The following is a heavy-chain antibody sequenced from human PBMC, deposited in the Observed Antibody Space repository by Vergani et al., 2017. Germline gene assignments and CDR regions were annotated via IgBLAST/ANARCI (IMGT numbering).Heavy chain of an antibody. CDR2: IYPADSNT. CDR3: ARHTTYTDS. J-gene: IGHJ4*02. CDR1: EYSFGNYW. Sequence: EVELVQSGPEMRKPGESLRIFCKGSEYSFGNYWIGWVRQMPGKGLEWMGIIYPADSNTRYSPSFQGQVTISADKSISTAFRQWDSLKASDTALYYCARHTTYTDSWGQGTLVTVSS. D-gene: IGHD1-1*01. V-gene: IGHV5-51*03.